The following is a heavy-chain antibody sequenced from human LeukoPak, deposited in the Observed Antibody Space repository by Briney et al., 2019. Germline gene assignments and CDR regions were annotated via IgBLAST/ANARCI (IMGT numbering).Heavy chain of an antibody. J-gene: IGHJ6*02. CDR1: GFTLGNYW. V-gene: IGHV3-74*01. Sequence: GGSLRLSCAASGFTLGNYWMHWVRQAPGEGLEWAARINDDGISASYADSVKGRFTISRDNAVNTVYLEMNSLRVEDTAVYHCARDPVVPAALDVWGQGTAVTVSS. CDR3: ARDPVVPAALDV. D-gene: IGHD2-2*01. CDR2: INDDGISA.